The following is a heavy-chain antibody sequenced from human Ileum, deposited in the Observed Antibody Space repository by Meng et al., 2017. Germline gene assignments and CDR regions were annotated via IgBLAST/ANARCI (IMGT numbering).Heavy chain of an antibody. V-gene: IGHV1-18*01. Sequence: QVQLVQSGAEVKKPGASGTVLCKASGYTFTDYGISWVRQAPGQRLQWLGWVSGYSGQSHYAQRVQDRVAMTTDTSTNTAYMELRSLRSDDTAVYYCAKDSVATATQFDSWGQGTLVTVSS. CDR3: AKDSVATATQFDS. CDR1: GYTFTDYG. CDR2: VSGYSGQS. D-gene: IGHD5-12*01. J-gene: IGHJ4*02.